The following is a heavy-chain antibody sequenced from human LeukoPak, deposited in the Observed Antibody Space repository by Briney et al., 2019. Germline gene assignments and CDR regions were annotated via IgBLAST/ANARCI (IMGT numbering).Heavy chain of an antibody. Sequence: SETLSLTCTVSNGSISGSTYYWAWIRQPPGKGLEWIGSIYYSGSTDYNPSLKSRVTISIDTSKNQFSLKLTSMTDPDAAVYYRARHGQTSAWLNWFDPWGQGTLVTVSS. CDR3: ARHGQTSAWLNWFDP. V-gene: IGHV4-39*01. CDR2: IYYSGST. CDR1: NGSISGSTYY. D-gene: IGHD6-19*01. J-gene: IGHJ5*02.